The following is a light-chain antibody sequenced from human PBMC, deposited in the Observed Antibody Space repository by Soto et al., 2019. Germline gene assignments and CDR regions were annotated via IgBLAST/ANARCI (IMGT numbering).Light chain of an antibody. Sequence: QSALTQPASVSGSPGQAITISCTGTSSDVGSYNLVSWYQQHPGKAPKLIIYEDSKRPSGVSNRFSGSKSGNTASLTVAGLQTEDEAAYDCCSYADSSTYVFGTGTKLTV. V-gene: IGLV2-23*01. CDR3: CSYADSSTYV. CDR1: SSDVGSYNL. J-gene: IGLJ1*01. CDR2: EDS.